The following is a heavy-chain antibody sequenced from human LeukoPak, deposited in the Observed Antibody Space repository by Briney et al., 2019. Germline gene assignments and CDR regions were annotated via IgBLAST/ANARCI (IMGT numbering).Heavy chain of an antibody. J-gene: IGHJ4*02. D-gene: IGHD2-2*01. Sequence: QTGGSLRLXCAASGFTFSSYGMHWVRQAPGKGLEWVAFIRYDGSNKYYADSVKGRFTISRDNSKNTLYLQMNSLRAEDTAVYYCAKDSSVPAARSYGSPNYWGQGTLVTVSS. CDR3: AKDSSVPAARSYGSPNY. V-gene: IGHV3-30*02. CDR2: IRYDGSNK. CDR1: GFTFSSYG.